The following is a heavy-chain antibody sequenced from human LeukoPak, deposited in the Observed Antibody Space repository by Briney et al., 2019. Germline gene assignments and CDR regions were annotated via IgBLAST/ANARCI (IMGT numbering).Heavy chain of an antibody. J-gene: IGHJ4*02. V-gene: IGHV4-4*02. Sequence: SETLSLTCAVSGDSVSSSHWWNWVRRPPGKGLEWIGETSQSGDTKYNPSLKSRVTVSADKSKSQFSLKLTSVTAADSAVYYCATNVGKTFDHWGQGVLVTVSS. CDR1: GDSVSSSHW. CDR3: ATNVGKTFDH. D-gene: IGHD7-27*01. CDR2: TSQSGDT.